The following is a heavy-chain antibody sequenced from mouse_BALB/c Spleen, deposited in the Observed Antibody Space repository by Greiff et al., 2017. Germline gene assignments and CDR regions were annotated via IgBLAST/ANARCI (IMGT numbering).Heavy chain of an antibody. V-gene: IGHV5-6-5*01. CDR1: GFTFSSYA. CDR2: ISSGGST. CDR3: ARRTTGYFDY. Sequence: EVQVVESGGGLVKPGGSLKLSCAASGFTFSSYAMSWVRQTPEKRLEWVASISSGGSTYYPDSVKGRFTISRDNARNILYLQMSSLRSEDTAMYYCARRTTGYFDYWGQGTTLTVSS. D-gene: IGHD1-1*01. J-gene: IGHJ2*01.